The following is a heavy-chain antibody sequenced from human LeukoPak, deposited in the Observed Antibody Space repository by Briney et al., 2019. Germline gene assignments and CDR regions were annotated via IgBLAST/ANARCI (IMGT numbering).Heavy chain of an antibody. D-gene: IGHD3-22*01. Sequence: PGGSLRLSCAASGFTFSSYAMSWVRQAPGKGLEWVSAISGSGGSTYYADSVKGRFTISRDNSKNTLNLQMNSLRAEDTAVYYCAKDLHVSSGYTFVYWGQGTLVTVSS. CDR1: GFTFSSYA. CDR2: ISGSGGST. J-gene: IGHJ4*02. V-gene: IGHV3-23*01. CDR3: AKDLHVSSGYTFVY.